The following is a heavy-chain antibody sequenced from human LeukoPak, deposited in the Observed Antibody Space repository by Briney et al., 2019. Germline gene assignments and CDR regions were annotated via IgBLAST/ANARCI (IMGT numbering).Heavy chain of an antibody. D-gene: IGHD3-9*01. CDR2: MNPNSGNT. Sequence: ASVKVSCKASGYTFTSYDINWVRQATGQGLEWMGWMNPNSGNTGYAQKFQGRVTMTRNTSISTAYMELSSLRSEDTAVYYCARGISYYDILTGYYRGAFDIWGQGTMVTVSS. J-gene: IGHJ3*02. CDR1: GYTFTSYD. CDR3: ARGISYYDILTGYYRGAFDI. V-gene: IGHV1-8*01.